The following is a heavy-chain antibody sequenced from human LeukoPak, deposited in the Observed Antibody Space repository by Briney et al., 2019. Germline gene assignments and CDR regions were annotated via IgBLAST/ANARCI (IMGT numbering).Heavy chain of an antibody. J-gene: IGHJ5*02. CDR3: ARDPKPYYYGSGTQRWFYP. V-gene: IGHV3-11*01. CDR1: GFTFSDYY. CDR2: ISSSGSTI. D-gene: IGHD3-10*01. Sequence: GGSLRLSCAASGFTFSDYYMSWIRQAPGKGLEWVSYISSSGSTIYYADSVKGRFTISRDNAKNSLYLQMNSLRAEDTAVYYCARDPKPYYYGSGTQRWFYPWGQGTLVTVSS.